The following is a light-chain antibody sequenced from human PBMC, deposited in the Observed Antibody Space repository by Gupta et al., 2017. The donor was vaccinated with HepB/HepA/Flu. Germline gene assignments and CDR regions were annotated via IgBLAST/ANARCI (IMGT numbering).Light chain of an antibody. V-gene: IGKV1-33*01. CDR3: QHNDYPPLT. Sequence: DIQMTQSPSSLSASVEDRVTITCQASQDISNYLNWYQKKPGKAPKLLSYDASNLETGVPTMCSGRGSGTVFTSTISRVQPEDVATYYCQHNDYPPLTFGRGTKVDIK. J-gene: IGKJ3*01. CDR1: QDISNY. CDR2: DAS.